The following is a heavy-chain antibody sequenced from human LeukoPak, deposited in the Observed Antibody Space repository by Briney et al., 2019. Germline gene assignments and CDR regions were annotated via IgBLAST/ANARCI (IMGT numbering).Heavy chain of an antibody. D-gene: IGHD2-15*01. CDR2: IIPIFGTA. Sequence: ASVKVSCKAPGYTFSSYAISWVRQAPGQGLEWMGGIIPIFGTANYAQKFQGRVTITADESTSTAYMELSSLRSEDTAVYYCARGSELVDIVVVVAATAPGYFQHWGQGTLVTVSS. CDR1: GYTFSSYA. J-gene: IGHJ1*01. V-gene: IGHV1-69*13. CDR3: ARGSELVDIVVVVAATAPGYFQH.